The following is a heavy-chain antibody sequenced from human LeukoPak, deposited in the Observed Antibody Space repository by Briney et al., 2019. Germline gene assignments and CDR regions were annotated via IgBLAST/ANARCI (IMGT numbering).Heavy chain of an antibody. V-gene: IGHV3-23*01. CDR2: ISGSGGST. J-gene: IGHJ3*02. CDR1: GFTVSSNY. CDR3: AKDVVRTGDYVWAPGAFDI. Sequence: PGGSLRLSCAASGFTVSSNYMSWVRQAPRKGLEWVSAISGSGGSTYYADSVKGRFTISRDNSKNTLYVQMNSLRAEDTAVYYCAKDVVRTGDYVWAPGAFDIWGQGTMVTVSS. D-gene: IGHD4-17*01.